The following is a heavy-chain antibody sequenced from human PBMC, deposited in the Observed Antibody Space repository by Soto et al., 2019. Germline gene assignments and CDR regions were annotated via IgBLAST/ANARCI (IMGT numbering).Heavy chain of an antibody. V-gene: IGHV3-30*03. D-gene: IGHD2-15*01. CDR3: AGGQYYFDF. CDR1: GFPFSSYG. CDR2: ISYEGSNK. Sequence: QVQLVESGGGVVQPGRSLRLSCAASGFPFSSYGMHWVRQAPGKGLEWVAHISYEGSNKHYTDSVKVRFTISRDNSTIMLYLQMRSLRAEDTAGYYCAGGQYYFDFCGQGTRVSVSS. J-gene: IGHJ4*02.